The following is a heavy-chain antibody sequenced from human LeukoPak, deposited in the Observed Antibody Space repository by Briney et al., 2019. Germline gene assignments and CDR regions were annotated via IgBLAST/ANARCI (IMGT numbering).Heavy chain of an antibody. CDR2: VDPEDGET. CDR3: ARQLEFGYYYYMDV. J-gene: IGHJ6*03. Sequence: ASVKVSCRVSGYTFTDYYMHWVQQAPGKGLEWMGLVDPEDGETIYAEKFQGRVAMARDTSTSTVYMELSSLRSEDTAVYYCARQLEFGYYYYMDVWGKGTTVTVSS. V-gene: IGHV1-69-2*01. D-gene: IGHD1-1*01. CDR1: GYTFTDYY.